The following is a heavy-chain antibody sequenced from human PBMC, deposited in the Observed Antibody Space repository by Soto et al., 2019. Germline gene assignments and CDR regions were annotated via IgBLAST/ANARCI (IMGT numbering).Heavy chain of an antibody. J-gene: IGHJ3*02. CDR2: IYYSGST. CDR3: ARDRGLYYDILTGYSADAFDI. V-gene: IGHV4-59*01. CDR1: GGSISSYY. D-gene: IGHD3-9*01. Sequence: SETLSLTCTVSGGSISSYYWIWIRQPPGKGLEWIGYIYYSGSTNYNPSLKSRVTISVDTSKNQFSLKLSSVTAADTAVYYCARDRGLYYDILTGYSADAFDIWGQGTMVTVSS.